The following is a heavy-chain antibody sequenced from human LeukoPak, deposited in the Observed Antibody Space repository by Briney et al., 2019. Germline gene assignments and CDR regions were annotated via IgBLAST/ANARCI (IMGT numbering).Heavy chain of an antibody. CDR3: AKGDLYSGSYRNSAFDI. D-gene: IGHD1-26*01. V-gene: IGHV3-23*01. CDR1: GFIFSTYD. CDR2: ISDRGGDT. Sequence: GGSLRLSCAASGFIFSTYDMHWVRQAPGKGLEWVSGISDRGGDTLYADSLKGRFTVSRDNSKNTLYLQMNSLRAEDTAVYYCAKGDLYSGSYRNSAFDIWGQGTMVTVSS. J-gene: IGHJ3*02.